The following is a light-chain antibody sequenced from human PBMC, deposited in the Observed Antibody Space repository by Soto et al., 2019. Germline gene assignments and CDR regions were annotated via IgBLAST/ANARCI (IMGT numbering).Light chain of an antibody. CDR2: EVI. Sequence: QSALTQPASVSGSPGQSITISCTGTSSDVGTYNLVSWYQQHPGKAPKLMIYEVIKRPSGVSNRFSGSKSGNTASLTISGLQAEDEADYHCCSYAGSSVYVFATGTKLTVL. CDR1: SSDVGTYNL. J-gene: IGLJ1*01. CDR3: CSYAGSSVYV. V-gene: IGLV2-23*02.